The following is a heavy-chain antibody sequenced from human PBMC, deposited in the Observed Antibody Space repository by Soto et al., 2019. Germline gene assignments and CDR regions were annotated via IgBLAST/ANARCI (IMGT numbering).Heavy chain of an antibody. CDR3: ARDRENRIAVAGTRVWYFDL. D-gene: IGHD6-19*01. V-gene: IGHV1-69*06. J-gene: IGHJ2*01. CDR2: IIPIFGTA. CDR1: GGTFSSYA. Sequence: QVQLVQSGAEVKKPGSSVKVSCKASGGTFSSYAISWVRQAPGQGLEWMGGIIPIFGTANYAQKFQGRVTITADKSTSTAYMELSSLRSEDTAVYYCARDRENRIAVAGTRVWYFDLWGRGTLVTVSS.